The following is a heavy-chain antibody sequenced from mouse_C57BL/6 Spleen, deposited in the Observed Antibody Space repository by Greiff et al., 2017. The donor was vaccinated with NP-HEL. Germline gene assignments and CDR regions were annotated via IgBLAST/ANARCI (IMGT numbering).Heavy chain of an antibody. CDR1: GYTFTSYG. Sequence: VQLQQSGAELARPGASVKLSCKASGYTFTSYGISWVKQRTGQGLEWIGEIYPRSGNTYYNEKFKGKATLTADKSSSTAYMELRSLTSEDSAVYFCARHYYGSRRGYFDYWGQGTTLTVSS. CDR3: ARHYYGSRRGYFDY. J-gene: IGHJ2*01. V-gene: IGHV1-81*01. D-gene: IGHD1-1*01. CDR2: IYPRSGNT.